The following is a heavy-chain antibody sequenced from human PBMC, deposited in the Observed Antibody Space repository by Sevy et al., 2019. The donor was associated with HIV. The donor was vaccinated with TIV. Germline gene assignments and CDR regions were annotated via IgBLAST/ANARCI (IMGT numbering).Heavy chain of an antibody. D-gene: IGHD2-2*02. J-gene: IGHJ6*03. CDR2: IYTSGST. CDR1: GGSISSGSYY. CDR3: ARELGIVVVPAAISNYYYYMDV. V-gene: IGHV4-61*02. Sequence: SETLSLPCTVSGGSISSGSYYWSWIRQPAGKGLEWIGRIYTSGSTNYNPSLKSRVTISVDTSKNQFSLKLSSVTAADTAVYYCARELGIVVVPAAISNYYYYMDVWGKGTTVTVSS.